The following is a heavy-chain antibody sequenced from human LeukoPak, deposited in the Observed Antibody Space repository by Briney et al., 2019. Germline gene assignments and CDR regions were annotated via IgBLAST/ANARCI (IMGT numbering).Heavy chain of an antibody. V-gene: IGHV4-59*01. J-gene: IGHJ4*02. D-gene: IGHD5-18*01. CDR3: ARGYGRYFDY. CDR2: IYYTGTT. CDR1: NGSISSFY. Sequence: SETLSLTCTVSNGSISSFYWTWIRQPPGKGLEWIGYIYYTGTTDYNPSLKSRVTISVDTSKNQFSLKLSSVTAADTAVYYYARGYGRYFDYWGQGTLVTVSS.